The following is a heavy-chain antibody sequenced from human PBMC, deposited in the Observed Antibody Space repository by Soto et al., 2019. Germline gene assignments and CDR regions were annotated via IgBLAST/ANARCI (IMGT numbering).Heavy chain of an antibody. V-gene: IGHV3-74*01. CDR2: ITTDGSSP. D-gene: IGHD3-10*01. Sequence: EVQLVESGGGLVQPGGSLRLSCAASGFTFNNYWMHWVRQAPGKGLVWVSRITTDGSSPNYADSVEGRFTISSDNAKNTLYLQMNSLRAEDTAVYYWARDRIAGSGSCDNWGQGTLVTGSS. CDR1: GFTFNNYW. CDR3: ARDRIAGSGSCDN. J-gene: IGHJ4*02.